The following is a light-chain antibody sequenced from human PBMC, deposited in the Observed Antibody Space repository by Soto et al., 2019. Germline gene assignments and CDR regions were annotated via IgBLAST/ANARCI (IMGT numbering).Light chain of an antibody. CDR3: QLYSRSPPQVI. Sequence: EIVLTQSPGTLSLSPGEGATLSCRASQIVDRLYLTGYQQKPGQAPRLLIYGASSRATGIPHRFSGSGSGTDFTLTISRLEPEDFVVYYCQLYSRSPPQVIFGGGTKVEIK. CDR2: GAS. V-gene: IGKV3-20*01. J-gene: IGKJ4*01. CDR1: QIVDRLY.